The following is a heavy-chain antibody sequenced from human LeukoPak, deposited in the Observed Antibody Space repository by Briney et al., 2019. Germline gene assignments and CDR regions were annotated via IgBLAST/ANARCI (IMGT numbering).Heavy chain of an antibody. CDR1: GGSFSGYY. D-gene: IGHD3-3*01. CDR2: INHSGST. V-gene: IGHV4-34*01. J-gene: IGHJ4*02. CDR3: ARVYYDFWSGYYYFDY. Sequence: SETLSLTCAVYGGSFSGYYWSWIRQPPGKGLKWIGEINHSGSTNYNPSLKSRVTISVDTSKNQFSLKLSSVTAADTAVYYCARVYYDFWSGYYYFDYWGQGTLVTVSS.